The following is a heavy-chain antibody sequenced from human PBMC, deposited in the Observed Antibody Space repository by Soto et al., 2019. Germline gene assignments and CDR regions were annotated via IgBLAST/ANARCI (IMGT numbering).Heavy chain of an antibody. CDR2: ISSSSSTI. CDR3: ARESEDLTSNFDY. J-gene: IGHJ4*02. Sequence: GGSLRLSCAASGFTFSSHSMNWVRQAPGKGLEWVSYISSSSSTIYYADSAKGRFTISRDNAKNSLYLQMNSLRDEDTAVYYCARESEDLTSNFDYWGQGTLVTVS. CDR1: GFTFSSHS. V-gene: IGHV3-48*02.